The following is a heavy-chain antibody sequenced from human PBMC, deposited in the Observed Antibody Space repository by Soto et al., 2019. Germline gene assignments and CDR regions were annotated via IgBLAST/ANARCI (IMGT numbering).Heavy chain of an antibody. CDR2: IYYSGST. CDR3: ARHDGRFLDEGWFDP. CDR1: GGSISSSSYY. V-gene: IGHV4-39*01. D-gene: IGHD3-3*01. J-gene: IGHJ5*02. Sequence: PSETLSLTCTVSGGSISSSSYYWGWIRQPPGKGLEWIGSIYYSGSTYYNPSLKSRVTISVDTSKNQFSLKLSSVTAADTAVYYCARHDGRFLDEGWFDPWGQGTLVTVSS.